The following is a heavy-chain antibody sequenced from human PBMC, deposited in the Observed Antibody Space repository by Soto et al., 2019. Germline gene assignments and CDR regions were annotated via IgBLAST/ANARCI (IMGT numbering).Heavy chain of an antibody. D-gene: IGHD2-2*01. CDR1: GGTFSSYA. Sequence: ASVKVSFKASGGTFSSYAIRWVRQAPGQGLEWMGGIIPIFGTAKYAQKFQGRVTITADKSTSTAYMELSSLRSEDSDVYYCARPHIVVVPAANNWFDPWGQGTLVTVS. J-gene: IGHJ5*02. CDR2: IIPIFGTA. CDR3: ARPHIVVVPAANNWFDP. V-gene: IGHV1-69*06.